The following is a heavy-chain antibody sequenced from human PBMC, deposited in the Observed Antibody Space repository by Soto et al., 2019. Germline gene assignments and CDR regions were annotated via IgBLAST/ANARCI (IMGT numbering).Heavy chain of an antibody. V-gene: IGHV1-18*01. CDR3: ARKPRSGYSYGLSPYYMDV. Sequence: ASVNVSCKASGYTFTSYGISWVRQAPGQGLDWMGWISAYNGNTNYAQKLQGRVTMTTDTSTSTAYMELRSLRSDDTAVYYCARKPRSGYSYGLSPYYMDVWGKGTTVTVSS. D-gene: IGHD5-18*01. CDR1: GYTFTSYG. CDR2: ISAYNGNT. J-gene: IGHJ6*03.